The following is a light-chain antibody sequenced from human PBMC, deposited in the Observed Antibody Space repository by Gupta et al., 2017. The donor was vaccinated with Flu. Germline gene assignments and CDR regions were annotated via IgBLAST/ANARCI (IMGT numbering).Light chain of an antibody. CDR2: GNN. CDR3: AAWDDSLNGHYV. Sequence: QSVLPQPPSASGTPGPRVTISCSGSSSNIGSNTVNWYQQVPSAAPKLLIYGNNQRPSGVPDRFSGSKSGTSASLAISGLQSEDEADYYCAAWDDSLNGHYVFGTGTRVTVL. J-gene: IGLJ1*01. CDR1: SSNIGSNT. V-gene: IGLV1-44*01.